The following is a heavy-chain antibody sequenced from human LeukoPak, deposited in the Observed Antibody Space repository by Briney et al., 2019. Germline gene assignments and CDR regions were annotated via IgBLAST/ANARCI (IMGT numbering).Heavy chain of an antibody. Sequence: SVKVSCKASGYTFTSYGISWVRQAPGQGLEWMGGIIPIFGTANYAQKFQGRVTITTDESTSTAYMELSSLRSEDTAVYYCARLVPTVTTGNYGMDVWGQGTTVTVSS. CDR1: GYTFTSYG. D-gene: IGHD4-17*01. CDR3: ARLVPTVTTGNYGMDV. J-gene: IGHJ6*02. CDR2: IIPIFGTA. V-gene: IGHV1-69*05.